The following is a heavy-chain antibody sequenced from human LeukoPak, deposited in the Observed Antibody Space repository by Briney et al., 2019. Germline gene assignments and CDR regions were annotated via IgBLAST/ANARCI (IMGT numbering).Heavy chain of an antibody. Sequence: SETLSVTGTVPGDSISAYYRSWIRQAAGKGLYYIGRVFASGGANYSPSHENRVTMSVDTSKNQFSLRLRSVTAADTAMYYCARGRQNGDYFDHWGQGILVTVSS. V-gene: IGHV4-4*07. CDR1: GDSISAYY. D-gene: IGHD4-17*01. CDR3: ARGRQNGDYFDH. J-gene: IGHJ4*02. CDR2: VFASGGA.